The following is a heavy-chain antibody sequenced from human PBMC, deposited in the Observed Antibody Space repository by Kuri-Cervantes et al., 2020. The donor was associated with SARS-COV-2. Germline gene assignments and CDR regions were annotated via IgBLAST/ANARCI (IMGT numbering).Heavy chain of an antibody. Sequence: GESLKISCVASGFTFRDYYMSWIRQAPAKGLEWISYISSSDSTTYYADSVKGRFTISRDNAKRTLFLQMNSLRVDDTAVYYCSRDQVSAAGTANYWGQGALVTVSS. CDR3: SRDQVSAAGTANY. CDR1: GFTFRDYY. J-gene: IGHJ4*02. D-gene: IGHD6-13*01. CDR2: ISSSDSTT. V-gene: IGHV3-11*01.